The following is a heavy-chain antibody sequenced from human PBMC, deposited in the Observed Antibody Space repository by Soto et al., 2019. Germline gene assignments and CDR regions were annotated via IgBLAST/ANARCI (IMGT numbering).Heavy chain of an antibody. Sequence: QVQLVQSGAEVKKPGASVKVSCKSSGYTFTSYGISWVRQAPGQGLEWMGWISGYNGNTNYAQKLQGRVTMTTDTATXXAEMELRSLRSDATAVYYCARDEGYEGNDGGWFDPWGQGTLVTVSS. CDR3: ARDEGYEGNDGGWFDP. D-gene: IGHD1-1*01. CDR1: GYTFTSYG. CDR2: ISGYNGNT. V-gene: IGHV1-18*01. J-gene: IGHJ5*02.